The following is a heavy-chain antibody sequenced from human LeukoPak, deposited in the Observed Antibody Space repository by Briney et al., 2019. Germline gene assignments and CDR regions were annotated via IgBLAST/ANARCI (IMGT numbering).Heavy chain of an antibody. J-gene: IGHJ4*02. CDR1: GYTFTSYA. Sequence: GASVKVSCKASGYTFTSYAISWVRQAPGQGLEWMGGIIPIFGTANYAQKFQGRVTITADESTSTAYMELSSLRSEDTAVYYCALGRAYCGGDCYSFDYWGQGTLVTVSS. V-gene: IGHV1-69*13. CDR2: IIPIFGTA. CDR3: ALGRAYCGGDCYSFDY. D-gene: IGHD2-21*02.